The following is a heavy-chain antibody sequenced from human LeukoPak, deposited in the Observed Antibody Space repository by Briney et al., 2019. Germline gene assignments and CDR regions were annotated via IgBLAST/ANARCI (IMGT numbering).Heavy chain of an antibody. CDR2: ISGSGDTT. Sequence: GGSLTLSCAASGFTFSNYAMSWVRQAPGKGLEWVSAISGSGDTTYYADSVKGRFTISRDNSKNTLYLQTNSLRAEDTAVYYCAKAKTQGILLPGNYWGQGTLVTVSS. CDR3: AKAKTQGILLPGNY. J-gene: IGHJ4*02. V-gene: IGHV3-23*01. CDR1: GFTFSNYA. D-gene: IGHD1-14*01.